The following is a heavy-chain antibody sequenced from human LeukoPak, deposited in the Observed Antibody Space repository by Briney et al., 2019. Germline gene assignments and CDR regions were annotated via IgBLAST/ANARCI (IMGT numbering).Heavy chain of an antibody. CDR3: ARDHYDSSGYYLNYYYYYGMDV. J-gene: IGHJ6*02. CDR2: ISYDGSNK. V-gene: IGHV3-30*03. Sequence: GGSLRLSCAASGFTFSNYWMSWVRQAPGKGLEWVAVISYDGSNKYYADSVKGRFTISRDNSKNTLYLQMNSLRAEDTAVYYCARDHYDSSGYYLNYYYYYGMDVWGQGTTVTVSS. D-gene: IGHD3-22*01. CDR1: GFTFSNYW.